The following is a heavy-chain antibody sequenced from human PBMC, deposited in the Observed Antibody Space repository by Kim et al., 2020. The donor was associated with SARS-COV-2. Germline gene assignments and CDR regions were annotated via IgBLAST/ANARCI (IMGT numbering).Heavy chain of an antibody. J-gene: IGHJ4*02. V-gene: IGHV3-48*03. Sequence: YYADTVRGRFTISRDNDKNSLFLQMNSLRAEDTAVYYCARGPNYSPFDYWGQGTLVTVSS. CDR3: ARGPNYSPFDY. D-gene: IGHD4-4*01.